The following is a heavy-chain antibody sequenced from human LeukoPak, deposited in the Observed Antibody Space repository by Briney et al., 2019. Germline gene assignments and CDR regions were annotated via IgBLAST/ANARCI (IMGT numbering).Heavy chain of an antibody. CDR2: IYPGDSDT. D-gene: IGHD3-22*01. Sequence: PGESLKISCQGSGYSFINHWIAWVHQMPGKGLEWMGVIYPGDSDTRYSPSFQGRINISVDTSIDTAYLQWSSLKASDTAMYYCARRSLYYYDSSGYYFDSWGQGTLVTVSS. CDR3: ARRSLYYYDSSGYYFDS. CDR1: GYSFINHW. J-gene: IGHJ4*02. V-gene: IGHV5-51*07.